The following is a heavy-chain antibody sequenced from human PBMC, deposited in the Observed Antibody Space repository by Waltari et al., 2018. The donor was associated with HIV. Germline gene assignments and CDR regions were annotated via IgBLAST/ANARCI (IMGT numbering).Heavy chain of an antibody. Sequence: QVNLVESGGDLVKPGGSLRLHCVASVFTFSESYLTCIRQAPGKRLEGVSYIAVSSAYTNYGDSVKGRFTMSRDDAKKSLFLQMNSLRPEDTAVYYCARVARGLRQGTFDIWGQGTMVTVSS. D-gene: IGHD4-17*01. V-gene: IGHV3-11*05. J-gene: IGHJ3*02. CDR3: ARVARGLRQGTFDI. CDR2: IAVSSAYT. CDR1: VFTFSESY.